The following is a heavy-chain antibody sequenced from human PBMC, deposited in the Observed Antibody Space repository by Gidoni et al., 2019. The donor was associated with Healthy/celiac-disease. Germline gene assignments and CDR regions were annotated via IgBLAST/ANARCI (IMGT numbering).Heavy chain of an antibody. CDR3: ARDPGFGGSHFDY. V-gene: IGHV3-21*01. D-gene: IGHD3-3*01. CDR1: GFTFSSYS. J-gene: IGHJ4*02. Sequence: EVQLVESGGGLVKPGGSLRLSCAASGFTFSSYSMNWVRQAPGKGLEWVSSISSSSSYIYYADSVKVRFTISRDNAKNSLYLQMNSLRAEDTAVYYCARDPGFGGSHFDYWGQGTLVTVSS. CDR2: ISSSSSYI.